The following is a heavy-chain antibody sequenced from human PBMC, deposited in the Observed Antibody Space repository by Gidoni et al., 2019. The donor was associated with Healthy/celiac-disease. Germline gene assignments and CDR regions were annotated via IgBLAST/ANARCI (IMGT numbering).Heavy chain of an antibody. Sequence: QVQLQQCGAGLLKPSETLSLTCAVHGGSFSGYYWRWIRQPPGKGLEWIGEINHSGSTNYNPSRKSRVTISVDTSKNQCYLKRSSVTAADTAVYYWARAVTKQYYDIWTGYYYMDVWGKGTTVTVSS. D-gene: IGHD3-9*01. J-gene: IGHJ6*03. CDR1: GGSFSGYY. CDR3: ARAVTKQYYDIWTGYYYMDV. CDR2: INHSGST. V-gene: IGHV4-34*01.